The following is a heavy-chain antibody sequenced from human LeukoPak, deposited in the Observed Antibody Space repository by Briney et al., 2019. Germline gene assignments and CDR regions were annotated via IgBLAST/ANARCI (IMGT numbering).Heavy chain of an antibody. CDR1: GISFSDSY. V-gene: IGHV3-11*04. J-gene: IGHJ4*02. CDR2: ISGSGSDI. Sequence: PGGSLRLSCVVSGISFSDSYRTWIRQTPGKGLEWLAYISGSGSDICYADSVKGRFTISKDKSKDTLYLEMNSLRAEDTAVYYCAIIYGDYPSDYWGQGTLVTVSS. CDR3: AIIYGDYPSDY. D-gene: IGHD4-17*01.